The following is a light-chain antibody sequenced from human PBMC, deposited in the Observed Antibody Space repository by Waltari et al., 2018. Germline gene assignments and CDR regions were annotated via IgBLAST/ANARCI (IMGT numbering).Light chain of an antibody. Sequence: QSALTQPPSASGSLGQSVTISCTGTNNDVGAYQYVSWYQQYPGKAPKLLIYDVTKRPSGVSYRFSGSKSGRTASLTVSGLQPEDEAIYSCCSYAGADSLLFGGGTKLTVL. J-gene: IGLJ3*02. CDR2: DVT. CDR1: NNDVGAYQY. V-gene: IGLV2-8*01. CDR3: CSYAGADSLL.